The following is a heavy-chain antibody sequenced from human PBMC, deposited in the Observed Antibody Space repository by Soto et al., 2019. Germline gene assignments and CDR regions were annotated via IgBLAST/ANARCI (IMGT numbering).Heavy chain of an antibody. D-gene: IGHD1-26*01. CDR1: GGSIKNTGAN. V-gene: IGHV4-39*01. J-gene: IGHJ5*02. CDR2: VYYTGTT. Sequence: QLQLQESGPGLVKPSETLSLTCTASGGSIKNTGANWGWVRQPPGKGLEWIGRVYYTGTTYYNPSLQSRVTISIDTSKNQYPLSVSSVAAADTAVYYCATHTSGSRNGPHTWGQGTLVTVSS. CDR3: ATHTSGSRNGPHT.